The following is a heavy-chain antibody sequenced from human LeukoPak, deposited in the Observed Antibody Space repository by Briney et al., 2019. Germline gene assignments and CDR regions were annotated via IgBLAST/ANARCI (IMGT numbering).Heavy chain of an antibody. CDR1: GFTFSSYW. CDR3: ARVGRGDYYYYYMDV. D-gene: IGHD3-10*01. V-gene: IGHV3-74*01. Sequence: PGGSLRLSCAASGFTFSSYWMHWVRQAPGKGLVWVSRINSDGSSTSYADSVKGRFTISRDNAKNTLYLQMNSLRAEDTAVYYCARVGRGDYYYYYMDVWGKGTTVTVSS. CDR2: INSDGSST. J-gene: IGHJ6*03.